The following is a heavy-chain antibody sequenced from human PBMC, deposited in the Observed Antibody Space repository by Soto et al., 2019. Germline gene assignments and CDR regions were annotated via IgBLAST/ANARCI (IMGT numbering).Heavy chain of an antibody. CDR2: IYYSGST. CDR3: ARGPTVTKVFDP. Sequence: PSETLSLACTVSGGSVSSGSYYWSWIRQPPGKGLEWIGYIYYSGSTNYNPSLKSRVTISVDTSKNQFSLKLSSVTAADTAVYYCARGPTVTKVFDPWGQGTLVTVSS. CDR1: GGSVSSGSYY. V-gene: IGHV4-61*01. D-gene: IGHD4-4*01. J-gene: IGHJ5*02.